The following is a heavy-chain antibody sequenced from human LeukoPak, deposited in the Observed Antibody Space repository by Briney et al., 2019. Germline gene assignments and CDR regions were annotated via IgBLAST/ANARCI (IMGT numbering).Heavy chain of an antibody. CDR2: ISWNSGSI. J-gene: IGHJ4*02. CDR1: GFTFDDYA. V-gene: IGHV3-9*01. Sequence: GGSLRLSCAASGFTFDDYAMHWVRQAPGKGLEWVSGISWNSGSIGYADSVKGRFTISRDNAKNSLYLQMNSLRAVDTALYYCAKDDYWGQGTLVTVSS. CDR3: AKDDY.